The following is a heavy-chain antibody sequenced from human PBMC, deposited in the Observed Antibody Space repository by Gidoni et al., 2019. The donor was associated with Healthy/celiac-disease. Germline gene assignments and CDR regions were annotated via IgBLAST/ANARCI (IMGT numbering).Heavy chain of an antibody. V-gene: IGHV3-33*01. CDR3: ARALIAELNWFDP. Sequence: QVQLVESGGGVVQPGRSLRLSCAASGFTCSGYGMHWVRQAPGKGLEWVAVKWYDGSNKYYADSVKGRFTISRDNSKNTLYLQMNSLRAEDTAVYYCARALIAELNWFDPWGQGTLVTVSS. J-gene: IGHJ5*02. CDR1: GFTCSGYG. CDR2: KWYDGSNK. D-gene: IGHD1-7*01.